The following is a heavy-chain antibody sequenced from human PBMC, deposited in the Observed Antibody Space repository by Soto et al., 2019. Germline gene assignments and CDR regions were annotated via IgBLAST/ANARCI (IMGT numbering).Heavy chain of an antibody. CDR2: ISSSSSYI. CDR1: GFTFSSYS. CDR3: ARALAYYDYIWGSYRLELDAFDI. D-gene: IGHD3-16*02. V-gene: IGHV3-21*01. J-gene: IGHJ3*02. Sequence: GGSLRLSCAASGFTFSSYSMNWVRQAPGKGLEWVSSISSSSSYIYYADSVKGRFTISRDNAKNSLYLQMNSLRAEDTAVYYCARALAYYDYIWGSYRLELDAFDIWGQGTMVTVSS.